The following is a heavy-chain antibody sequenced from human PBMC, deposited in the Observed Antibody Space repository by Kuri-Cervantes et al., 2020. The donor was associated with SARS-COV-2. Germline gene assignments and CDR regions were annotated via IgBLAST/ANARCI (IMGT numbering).Heavy chain of an antibody. V-gene: IGHV3-21*01. Sequence: GESLKISCAASGFTFSSYSMNWVRQAPGKGLEWVSSISSSSSYIYYADSVKGRFTISRDNAKNSLYLQMNSLRAEDTAVYYCARDRISSGWYVGYYFDYWGQGTRGTGSS. CDR2: ISSSSSYI. CDR3: ARDRISSGWYVGYYFDY. CDR1: GFTFSSYS. D-gene: IGHD6-19*01. J-gene: IGHJ4*02.